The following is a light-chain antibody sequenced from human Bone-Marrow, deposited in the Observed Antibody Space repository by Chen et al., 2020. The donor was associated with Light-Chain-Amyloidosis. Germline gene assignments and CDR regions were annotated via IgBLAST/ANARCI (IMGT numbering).Light chain of an antibody. CDR1: SSDVGGDNH. CDR3: SSYTITNTLV. J-gene: IGLJ1*01. CDR2: EVT. Sequence: QSALTQPASVSGSPGQSITISFTGTSSDVGGDNHVSWYQQQPDKDPKLMIYEVTNRPSWFPDRFSGSKSDNTASLTISGLQTEDEADYFCSSYTITNTLVFGSGTRVTVL. V-gene: IGLV2-14*01.